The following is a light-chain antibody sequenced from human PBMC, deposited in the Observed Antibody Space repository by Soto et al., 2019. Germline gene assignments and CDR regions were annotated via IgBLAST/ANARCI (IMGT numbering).Light chain of an antibody. Sequence: DIQMTQSPSTLSASVGDRVTITCRASQSISSWLAWYQQKPGKAPKLLISKASTLEGGVPSRFSGSGSGTEFTLTISSLQPDDFATYYCQQYNSDQWTFGQGTKVDIQ. CDR2: KAS. CDR1: QSISSW. V-gene: IGKV1-5*03. CDR3: QQYNSDQWT. J-gene: IGKJ1*01.